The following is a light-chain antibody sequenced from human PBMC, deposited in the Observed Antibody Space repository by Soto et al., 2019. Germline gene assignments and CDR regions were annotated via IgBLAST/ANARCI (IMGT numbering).Light chain of an antibody. CDR3: QQLFDSPIT. CDR1: QVISTS. V-gene: IGKV1-9*01. J-gene: IGKJ5*01. Sequence: DIQLTQSPSFLSPSIGESVTITCRASQVISTSLAWYQVKPGKAPKLLIYAASTLESGVPSRFSATVAGTEFSLTITSLQPEDFATYDCQQLFDSPITFGQGTRLELK. CDR2: AAS.